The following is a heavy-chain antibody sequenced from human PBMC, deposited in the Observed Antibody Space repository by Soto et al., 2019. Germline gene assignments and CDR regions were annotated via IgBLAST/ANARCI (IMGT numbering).Heavy chain of an antibody. D-gene: IGHD1-26*01. J-gene: IGHJ6*02. CDR1: GFTFSSYP. V-gene: IGHV3-23*01. CDR3: AKVITTDISYWYGMDV. Sequence: GGSLRLSCAASGFTFSSYPMVWVRQAPGKGLESISSISGSGTSYYADSVKGRFTNFRDNSENTLYLQMNSLRAEDTAVYYCAKVITTDISYWYGMDVWGQGTTVTVSS. CDR2: ISGSGTS.